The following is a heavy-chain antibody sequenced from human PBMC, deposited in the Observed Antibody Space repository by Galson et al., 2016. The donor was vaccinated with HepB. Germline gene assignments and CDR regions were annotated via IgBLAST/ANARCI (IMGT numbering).Heavy chain of an antibody. CDR1: GFTFSNYA. D-gene: IGHD4-23*01. J-gene: IGHJ4*02. CDR2: ISYDGGTK. Sequence: SLRLSCAASGFTFSNYAMHWVRQAPGKGLEWVAVISYDGGTKYYADSVRGRFTISRDNSKSTLYLHMDSLRGEDTAVYYCARRKEGGNSTPDYWGQGTLVTVSS. V-gene: IGHV3-30-3*01. CDR3: ARRKEGGNSTPDY.